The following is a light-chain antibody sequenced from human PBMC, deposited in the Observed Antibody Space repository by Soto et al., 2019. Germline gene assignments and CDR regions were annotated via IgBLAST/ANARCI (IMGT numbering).Light chain of an antibody. CDR3: HQRSNWIFA. J-gene: IGKJ3*01. CDR2: DAS. V-gene: IGKV3-11*01. CDR1: QRTDSL. Sequence: ELVLTQSPDTLSLSPGERATLSCRAGQRTDSLLAWYQHKPGQAPRLLIYDASYRATGVPARFIGGGSGTDFTLTITSLEPEDFAVYYCHQRSNWIFAFGPGTKV.